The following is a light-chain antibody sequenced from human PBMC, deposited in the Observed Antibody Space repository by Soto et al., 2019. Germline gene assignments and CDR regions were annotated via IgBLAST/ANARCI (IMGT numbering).Light chain of an antibody. Sequence: DIQMTQSPSTLSASVGDRDTITCRASQSISIWLAWYQQKPGKAPNLLISKASSLESGVPSRFIGSGSGTEFPLTISSPQHDDFATYYCQQYNNYPWTFGQGTNVEIK. J-gene: IGKJ1*01. CDR3: QQYNNYPWT. CDR1: QSISIW. CDR2: KAS. V-gene: IGKV1-5*03.